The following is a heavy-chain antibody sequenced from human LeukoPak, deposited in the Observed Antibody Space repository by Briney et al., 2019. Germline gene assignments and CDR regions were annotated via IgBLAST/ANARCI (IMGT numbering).Heavy chain of an antibody. V-gene: IGHV4-39*01. CDR1: GGSFSSSDYY. Sequence: SETLSLTCTVSGGSFSSSDYYWGWFRQPPGKGLEWLGSIYYSVNTYYNPSLRGRVTLSVDTSKNQFSLKLSSVTATDTSIYYCAPGSTGGSPGSWFDPWGQGTLVTVSS. CDR3: APGSTGGSPGSWFDP. J-gene: IGHJ5*02. D-gene: IGHD1-26*01. CDR2: IYYSVNT.